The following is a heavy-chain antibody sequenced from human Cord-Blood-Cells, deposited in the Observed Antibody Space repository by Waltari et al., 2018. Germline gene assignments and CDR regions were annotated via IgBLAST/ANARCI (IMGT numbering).Heavy chain of an antibody. Sequence: QLQESGPGLVKPSETLSLTCTVSGGSISSSSYYWGWIRQPPGKGLEWIGSIYYSGSTYYNPSLKSRVTISVDTSKNQFSLKLSSVTAADTAVYYCARHSGDYAIFDYWGQGTLVTVSS. CDR2: IYYSGST. J-gene: IGHJ4*02. CDR3: ARHSGDYAIFDY. CDR1: GGSISSSSYY. D-gene: IGHD4-17*01. V-gene: IGHV4-39*01.